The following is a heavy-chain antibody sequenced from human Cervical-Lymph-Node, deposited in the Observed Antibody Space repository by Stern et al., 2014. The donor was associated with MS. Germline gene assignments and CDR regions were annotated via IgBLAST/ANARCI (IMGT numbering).Heavy chain of an antibody. CDR3: ARGYSSGWYAGSDY. CDR1: GFSFSDYY. Sequence: QVQLVESGGGLVKPGGSLRLSCAASGFSFSDYYMSWIRPAPGKGLEWVTYISGSTSYTKYADSVKGRFTISRDNTKNSLYLQMNSLSAEDTAVYYCARGYSSGWYAGSDYWGQGSLVTVSS. V-gene: IGHV3-11*06. CDR2: ISGSTSYT. D-gene: IGHD6-19*01. J-gene: IGHJ4*02.